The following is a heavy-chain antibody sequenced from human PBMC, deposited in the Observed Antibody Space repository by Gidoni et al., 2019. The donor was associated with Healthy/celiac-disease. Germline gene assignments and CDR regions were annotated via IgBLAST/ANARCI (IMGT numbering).Heavy chain of an antibody. Sequence: QVQLQESGPGLVKPSETLSLTCTVSGGSISSYYWSWIRQPPGKGLEWSGYIYYSGSTNYNPSLKSRVTISVDTSKNQFSLKLSSVTAADTAVYYCARTDYGGNSGVDYWGQGTLVTVSS. CDR3: ARTDYGGNSGVDY. V-gene: IGHV4-59*01. D-gene: IGHD4-17*01. CDR2: IYYSGST. J-gene: IGHJ4*02. CDR1: GGSISSYY.